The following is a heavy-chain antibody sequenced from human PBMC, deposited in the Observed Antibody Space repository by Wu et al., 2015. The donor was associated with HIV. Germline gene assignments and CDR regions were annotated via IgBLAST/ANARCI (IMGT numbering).Heavy chain of an antibody. Sequence: VQLVQSGADVRRPGSSVKVSCQASGGTFGHSAISWVRQAPGQGPEWLGDIVPIYGKTSFAETFQDRMTITADMSTTTVHVELSSLRSEDTALYFCARDPKTRGPFIEGPRNAFDVWGQGTMVAVTS. D-gene: IGHD1-14*01. V-gene: IGHV1-69*14. CDR1: GGTFGHSA. CDR2: IVPIYGKT. J-gene: IGHJ3*01. CDR3: ARDPKTRGPFIEGPRNAFDV.